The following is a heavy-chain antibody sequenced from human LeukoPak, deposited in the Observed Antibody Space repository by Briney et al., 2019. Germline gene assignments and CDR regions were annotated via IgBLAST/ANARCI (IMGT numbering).Heavy chain of an antibody. Sequence: PSETLSLTCTVSGGSISSYYWSWIRQPAGKGLEWIGRIYTSGSTNYNPSLKSRVTMSVDTSKNQFSLKLSSVTAADTAVYYCARDRGWFGELLENDAFDIWGQGTMATVSS. CDR1: GGSISSYY. J-gene: IGHJ3*02. D-gene: IGHD3-10*01. V-gene: IGHV4-4*07. CDR3: ARDRGWFGELLENDAFDI. CDR2: IYTSGST.